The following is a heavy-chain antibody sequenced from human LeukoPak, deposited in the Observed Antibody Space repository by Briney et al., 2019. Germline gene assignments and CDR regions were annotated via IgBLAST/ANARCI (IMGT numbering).Heavy chain of an antibody. CDR1: GYTFTSYY. V-gene: IGHV1-46*01. CDR3: ARGMGIVVVPAAVTELDY. D-gene: IGHD2-2*01. J-gene: IGHJ4*02. CDR2: INPSGGST. Sequence: ASVKVSCKASGYTFTSYYMHWVRQAPGQGLEWMGIINPSGGSTSYAQKFQGRVTMTRDTSTSTVYMELSSLRSEDTAVYYCARGMGIVVVPAAVTELDYWGQGTLVTVSS.